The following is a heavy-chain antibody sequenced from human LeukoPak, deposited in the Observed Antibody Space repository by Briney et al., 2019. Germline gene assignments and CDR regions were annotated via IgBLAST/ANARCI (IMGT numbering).Heavy chain of an antibody. J-gene: IGHJ5*02. V-gene: IGHV1-18*01. Sequence: ASVSLSCKASGYTFTTSSITWVRQAPGQGLEWMGWIDPYSGNKNYAQKLQGRVTLTTDTSTSTAYMELRSLRSVDTAVYYCARDFPGITKLPASWGQGTLVTVSS. CDR3: ARDFPGITKLPAS. D-gene: IGHD1-20*01. CDR2: IDPYSGNK. CDR1: GYTFTTSS.